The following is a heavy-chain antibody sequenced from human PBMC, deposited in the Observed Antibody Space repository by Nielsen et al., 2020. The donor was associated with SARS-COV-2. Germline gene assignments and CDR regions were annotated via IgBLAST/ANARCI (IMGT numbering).Heavy chain of an antibody. V-gene: IGHV3-21*01. CDR1: GFTFSSYS. CDR2: ISSSSSYI. J-gene: IGHJ4*02. CDR3: ARRGSYCSSTSCYRGDYFDY. D-gene: IGHD2-2*02. Sequence: GGSLRLSCAASGFTFSSYSMNWVRQAPGKGLEWVSSISSSSSYIYYADSVKGRFTISRDNAKNSLYLQMNSLRAEDTAVYYCARRGSYCSSTSCYRGDYFDYWGQGTLVTVSS.